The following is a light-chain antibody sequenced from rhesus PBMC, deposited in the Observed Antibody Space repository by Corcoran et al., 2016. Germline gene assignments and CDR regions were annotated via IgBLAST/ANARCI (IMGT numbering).Light chain of an antibody. CDR3: LQCSSSAWT. J-gene: IGKJ1*01. V-gene: IGKV1-22*01. Sequence: DIQMTQSPSSLSASVGDTVTITCRASQSISSWLDWYPQKPGEAPKRLIYKAVSLQSGGPSRVSGSGYGTDFTLTLRSLQPEDFATYYVLQCSSSAWTFGHGTKMEVQ. CDR1: QSISSW. CDR2: KAV.